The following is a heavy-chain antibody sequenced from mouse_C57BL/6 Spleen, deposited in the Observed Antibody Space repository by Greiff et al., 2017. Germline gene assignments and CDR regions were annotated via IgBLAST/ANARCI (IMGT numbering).Heavy chain of an antibody. J-gene: IGHJ4*01. V-gene: IGHV5-4*03. CDR2: ISDGGSYT. Sequence: EVKLMESGGGLVKPGGSLKLSCAASGFTFSSYAMSWVRQTPEKRLEWVATISDGGSYTYYPDNVKGRFTISRDNAKNNLYLQMSHLKSEDTAMYYCARGKDYYYAIDYCGQGTSVTVSS. CDR3: ARGKDYYYAIDY. D-gene: IGHD2-4*01. CDR1: GFTFSSYA.